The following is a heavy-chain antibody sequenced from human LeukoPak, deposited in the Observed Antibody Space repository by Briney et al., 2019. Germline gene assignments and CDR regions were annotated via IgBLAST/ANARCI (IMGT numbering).Heavy chain of an antibody. CDR3: ARGPHWDPHFDY. J-gene: IGHJ4*02. Sequence: ASVKVSCKASGYTFSDYYLHWLRQAPGQGLEWMGWINPYSGGTNYAQKFQGRVTMTRDTSISTAYMELNRLRSDDTAVYYCARGPHWDPHFDYWGQGTLVTVSS. D-gene: IGHD7-27*01. V-gene: IGHV1-2*02. CDR1: GYTFSDYY. CDR2: INPYSGGT.